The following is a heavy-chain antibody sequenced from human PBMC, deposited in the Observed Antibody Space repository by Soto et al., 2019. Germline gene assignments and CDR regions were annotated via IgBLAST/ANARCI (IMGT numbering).Heavy chain of an antibody. CDR3: ARGTYSGSHYFSY. D-gene: IGHD1-26*01. V-gene: IGHV3-48*02. J-gene: IGHJ4*02. CDR1: GFTFSDYP. CDR2: ISTSIRTM. Sequence: PGGSLRLSCAASGFTFSDYPMNWVRQAPGKGLEWISYISTSIRTMYYADSVKGRFTISRDNAENSLYLQMNSLRDEDTAIYYCARGTYSGSHYFSYWGQGTLVTVSS.